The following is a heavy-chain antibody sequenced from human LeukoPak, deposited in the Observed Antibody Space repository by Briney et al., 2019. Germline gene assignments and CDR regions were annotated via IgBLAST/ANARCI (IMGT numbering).Heavy chain of an antibody. CDR1: GGSFSGYY. V-gene: IGHV4-34*01. CDR2: INHSGST. D-gene: IGHD3-10*01. CDR3: ARGFGYYYGSGSYYH. J-gene: IGHJ4*02. Sequence: PSETLSLTCAVYGGSFSGYYWSWIRQPPGKGLEWIGEINHSGSTNYNPSLESRVTISVDTSKNQFSLKLSSVTAADTAVYYCARGFGYYYGSGSYYHWGQGTLVTVSS.